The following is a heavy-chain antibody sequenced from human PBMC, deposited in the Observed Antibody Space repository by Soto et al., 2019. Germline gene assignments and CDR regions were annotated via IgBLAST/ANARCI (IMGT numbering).Heavy chain of an antibody. Sequence: PSETLSLTCAVSGGSISSSNWWSWVRQPPGKGLEWIGEIYHSGSTNYNPSLKSRVTISVDKSKNQFSLKLSSVTAADTAVYYCASSIMVRGVVNYYYYYGMDVWGQGTTVTVSS. CDR2: IYHSGST. D-gene: IGHD3-10*01. CDR1: GGSISSSNW. CDR3: ASSIMVRGVVNYYYYYGMDV. J-gene: IGHJ6*02. V-gene: IGHV4-4*02.